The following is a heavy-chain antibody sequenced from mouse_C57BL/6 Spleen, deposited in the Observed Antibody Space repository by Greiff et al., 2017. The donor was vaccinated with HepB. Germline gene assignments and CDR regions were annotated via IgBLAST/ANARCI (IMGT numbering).Heavy chain of an antibody. J-gene: IGHJ4*01. V-gene: IGHV1-64*01. CDR1: GYTFTSYW. CDR2: IHPNSGST. D-gene: IGHD2-3*01. Sequence: QVQLQQPGAELVKPGASVKLSCKASGYTFTSYWMHWVKQRPGQGLEWIGMIHPNSGSTNYNEKFKSKATLTVDKSSSTAYMQLSSLTSEDSAVYYCARADGGYYVEAMDYWGQGTSVTVSS. CDR3: ARADGGYYVEAMDY.